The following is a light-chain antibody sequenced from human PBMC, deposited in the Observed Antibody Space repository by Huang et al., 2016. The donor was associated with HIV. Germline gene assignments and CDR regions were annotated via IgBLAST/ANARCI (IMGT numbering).Light chain of an antibody. CDR3: HQYNNWPES. J-gene: IGKJ1*01. Sequence: EILMTQSPATLSVSPGERVSLSCRASQSFSSNLAWYQQKRGQAPRLLIYGASPRATGIPARFSGSGSGTEFTLTISSLQSEDFAVYYCHQYNNWPESFGQGTKVEIK. CDR2: GAS. CDR1: QSFSSN. V-gene: IGKV3-15*01.